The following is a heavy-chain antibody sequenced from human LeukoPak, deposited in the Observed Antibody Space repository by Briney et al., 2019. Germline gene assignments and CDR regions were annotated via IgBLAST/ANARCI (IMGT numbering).Heavy chain of an antibody. Sequence: GGSLRLSCAASGFIFYDYGMSWVRQAPGKGLEWVSGINWNGVSTGYADSVKCRFTIPSDNAKNCLYLQMNSLRAEDTALYYCARAEGEIDYSNYGFDYWGQGTLVTVSS. J-gene: IGHJ4*02. D-gene: IGHD4-11*01. CDR3: ARAEGEIDYSNYGFDY. V-gene: IGHV3-20*04. CDR1: GFIFYDYG. CDR2: INWNGVST.